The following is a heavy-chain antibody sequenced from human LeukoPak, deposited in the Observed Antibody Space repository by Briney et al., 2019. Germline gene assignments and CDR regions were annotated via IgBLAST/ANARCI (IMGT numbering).Heavy chain of an antibody. J-gene: IGHJ4*02. CDR3: VRDKVVGPTLFDY. D-gene: IGHD1-26*01. CDR1: GFDFSGFS. CDR2: MEEYGSYI. V-gene: IGHV3-7*01. Sequence: PGGSLRLSCVVSGFDFSGFSMSWVRQAPGKGLEWVAIMEEYGSYIFYVDSVKGRFIISRDNARNSLYLQMNNLRAEDTAVYYCVRDKVVGPTLFDYWGQGTLVTVSS.